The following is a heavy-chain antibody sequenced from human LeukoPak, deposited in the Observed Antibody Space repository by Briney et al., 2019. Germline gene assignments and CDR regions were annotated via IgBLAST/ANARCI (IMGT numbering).Heavy chain of an antibody. CDR1: GGTFSSYA. V-gene: IGHV1-69*06. Sequence: ASVKVSCKASGGTFSSYAISWVRQAPGQGLEWMGGIIPIFGTANHAQKFQGRVTITADKSTSTAYMELSSLRSEDTAVYYCARGYSSGWTDYYYGMDVWGKGTTVTVSS. CDR3: ARGYSSGWTDYYYGMDV. D-gene: IGHD6-19*01. J-gene: IGHJ6*04. CDR2: IIPIFGTA.